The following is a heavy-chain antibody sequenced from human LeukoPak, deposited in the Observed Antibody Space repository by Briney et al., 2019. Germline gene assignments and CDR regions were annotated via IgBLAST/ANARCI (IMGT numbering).Heavy chain of an antibody. Sequence: PGGSLRLSCAASGFTFSDHYMRWLHQAPGKGLEWVSYISTSGVYTNYADSVKGRFTISRDDAKNSLYLQMNSLIAEDTAMYYCARNRISAAGCVFDIWGQGTMVTVSS. J-gene: IGHJ3*02. D-gene: IGHD6-13*01. CDR3: ARNRISAAGCVFDI. CDR1: GFTFSDHY. CDR2: ISTSGVYT. V-gene: IGHV3-11*03.